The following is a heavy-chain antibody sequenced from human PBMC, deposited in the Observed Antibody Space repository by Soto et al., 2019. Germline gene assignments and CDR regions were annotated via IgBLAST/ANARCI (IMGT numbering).Heavy chain of an antibody. V-gene: IGHV4-4*02. Sequence: QVQLQESGPGLVKPSGTLSLTCAVSGDSITSSNWWSWFRQAPGKGLEWIGEICHSGATTYNLSLKSRATISVDPSNNHFSLKLTSVTAAYTSVYFCARDLGTGTDYWGRGTLVTVAS. CDR2: ICHSGAT. CDR3: ARDLGTGTDY. J-gene: IGHJ4*02. D-gene: IGHD1-1*01. CDR1: GDSITSSNW.